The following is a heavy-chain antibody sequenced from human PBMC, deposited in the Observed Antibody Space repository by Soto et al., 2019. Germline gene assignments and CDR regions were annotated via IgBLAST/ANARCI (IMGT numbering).Heavy chain of an antibody. CDR2: ISASGAST. CDR1: EFTFSNYA. CDR3: AKDRVDYYDSSGYSGPADAFDI. J-gene: IGHJ3*02. D-gene: IGHD3-22*01. Sequence: EVQLLESGGGLVQPGGSLRLSCAASEFTFSNYAMNWVRQAPGKGLEWVSSISASGASTYYADSVKGRFTISRDNSRNTLYLQMNSLRAEDTAVYYCAKDRVDYYDSSGYSGPADAFDIWGQGTMVTVSS. V-gene: IGHV3-23*01.